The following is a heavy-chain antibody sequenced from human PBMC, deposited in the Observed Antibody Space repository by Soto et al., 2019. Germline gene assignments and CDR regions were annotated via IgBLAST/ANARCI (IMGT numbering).Heavy chain of an antibody. CDR1: GFSFGTYA. Sequence: GGSLRLSCSASGFSFGTYAIHCVRQAPGKGLEYVSAISDDGGSTYYADSVKGRFTISRDNAKNSLYLQMNSLRAEDTAVYYCARDTSRYYDSSGFDPWGQGTLVTVSS. CDR2: ISDDGGST. V-gene: IGHV3-64*04. CDR3: ARDTSRYYDSSGFDP. D-gene: IGHD3-22*01. J-gene: IGHJ5*02.